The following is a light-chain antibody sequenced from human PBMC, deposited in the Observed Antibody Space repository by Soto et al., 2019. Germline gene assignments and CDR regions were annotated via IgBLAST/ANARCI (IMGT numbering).Light chain of an antibody. V-gene: IGLV1-44*01. CDR1: NSNIASNA. Sequence: QSVLTQPPAASGTPGQRVTISCSGSNSNIASNAVTWYQHVPGTAPKLLIYSNNQRPSGVPDRFSGSKAGTSASLAIGGLQSEDEAGYYCAAWDDRQNGYVFGTGTKVTVL. J-gene: IGLJ1*01. CDR2: SNN. CDR3: AAWDDRQNGYV.